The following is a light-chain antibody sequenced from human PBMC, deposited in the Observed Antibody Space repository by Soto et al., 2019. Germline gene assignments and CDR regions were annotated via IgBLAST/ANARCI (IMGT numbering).Light chain of an antibody. J-gene: IGKJ2*02. Sequence: IRMTQSPSSFSASTGDRVTITCRASQRISDYLNWYQQKSGKAPVLLIYGASSLQSGVPSRFSGSGSGTDFTLTITTLQPEDFATYYCQQSFRSPRTFGQGTKVE. V-gene: IGKV1-39*01. CDR1: QRISDY. CDR3: QQSFRSPRT. CDR2: GAS.